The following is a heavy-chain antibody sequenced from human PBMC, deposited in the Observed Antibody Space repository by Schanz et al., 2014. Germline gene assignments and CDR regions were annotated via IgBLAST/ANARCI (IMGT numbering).Heavy chain of an antibody. D-gene: IGHD3-10*01. Sequence: EVQLVQSGGGLVQPGGSLRLSCAASGFTFSSYWMHWVRQAPGKGLVWVSRIKSDGSSTSYADSVKGRFTISRDNAKNTLYLQMNSLRAADTAVYYCARPAHWCGGNYFDPWGGGTLVAVSP. CDR2: IKSDGSST. V-gene: IGHV3-74*02. CDR3: ARPAHWCGGNYFDP. J-gene: IGHJ5*02. CDR1: GFTFSSYW.